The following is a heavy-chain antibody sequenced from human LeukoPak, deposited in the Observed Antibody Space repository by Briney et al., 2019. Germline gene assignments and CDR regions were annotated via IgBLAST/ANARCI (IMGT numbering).Heavy chain of an antibody. D-gene: IGHD3-22*01. CDR2: IGGSGDKT. Sequence: GGSLRLSCAASGFTFNRNAISWVRQAPGKGLEWVSTIGGSGDKTFYADSVKGRFTPSRDDSRNTVYLQLNNLRAEDTAVYYCARVGYYDSSGRVAFDIWGQGTMVTVSS. V-gene: IGHV3-23*01. CDR1: GFTFNRNA. CDR3: ARVGYYDSSGRVAFDI. J-gene: IGHJ3*02.